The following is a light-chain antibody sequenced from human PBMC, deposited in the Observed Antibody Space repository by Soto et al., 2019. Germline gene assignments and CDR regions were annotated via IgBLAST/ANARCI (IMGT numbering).Light chain of an antibody. V-gene: IGKV1-39*01. J-gene: IGKJ3*01. CDR1: QSISSY. CDR3: QHSYCTPLT. Sequence: DIQMTQSPSSLSASVGDRVTITCRASQSISSYLNWYQQKPGKAPKLLIYAASSLQSGVPSRFSGSGSGTDFTLTISSLQPEDFATYYCQHSYCTPLTFVPGTKVDIK. CDR2: AAS.